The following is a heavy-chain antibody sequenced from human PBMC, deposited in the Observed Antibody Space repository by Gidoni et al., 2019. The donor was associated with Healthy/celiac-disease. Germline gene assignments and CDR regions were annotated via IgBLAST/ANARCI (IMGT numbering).Heavy chain of an antibody. CDR3: ARGGYCSSTSCYMGMNWFDP. CDR2: INAGNGNT. D-gene: IGHD2-2*02. CDR1: GYTFTSYA. V-gene: IGHV1-3*01. Sequence: QVQLVQSGAEVKKPGASVKVSCKASGYTFTSYAMHWVRQAPGQRLEWMGWINAGNGNTKYSQKFQGRVTITRDTSASTAYMELSSLRSEDTAVYYCARGGYCSSTSCYMGMNWFDPWGQGTLVTVSS. J-gene: IGHJ5*02.